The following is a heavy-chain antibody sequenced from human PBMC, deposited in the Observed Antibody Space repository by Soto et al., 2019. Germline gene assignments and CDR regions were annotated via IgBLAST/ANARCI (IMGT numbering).Heavy chain of an antibody. CDR1: GGTFSSYT. Sequence: QVQLVQSGAEVKKPGSSVKVSCKASGGTFSSYTISWVRQAPGQGLEWMGRIIPILGIANYAQKFQGRVTIXXDKSTSTAYMELSSLRSEDTAVYYCARGTNHGMDVWGQGTTVTVSS. V-gene: IGHV1-69*02. CDR3: ARGTNHGMDV. CDR2: IIPILGIA. D-gene: IGHD1-1*01. J-gene: IGHJ6*02.